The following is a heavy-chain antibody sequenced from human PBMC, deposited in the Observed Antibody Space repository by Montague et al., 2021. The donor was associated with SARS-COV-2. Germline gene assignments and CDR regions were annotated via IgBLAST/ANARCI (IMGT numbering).Heavy chain of an antibody. CDR2: IFGSGAGT. D-gene: IGHD2-15*01. V-gene: IGHV3-23*01. CDR3: GKQTGAGAIVYWYFDL. CDR1: GFAFNNFA. J-gene: IGHJ2*01. Sequence: SLRLSCAASGFAFNNFAMTWVRQPPGKGLEWVSSIFGSGAGTYYADSVKGRFTISRDNSRNTVYLQMNSLRAEETANYSCGKQTGAGAIVYWYFDLWGRGTLVSVSA.